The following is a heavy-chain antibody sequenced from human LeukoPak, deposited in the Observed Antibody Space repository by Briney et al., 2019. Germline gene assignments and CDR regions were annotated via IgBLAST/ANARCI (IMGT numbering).Heavy chain of an antibody. CDR1: GFTFDDYA. CDR2: ISWNSGSI. J-gene: IGHJ4*02. V-gene: IGHV3-9*01. D-gene: IGHD4-23*01. CDR3: AKDLAGYGGNYFDY. Sequence: PGGSLRLSCAASGFTFDDYALHWVRQAPGKGLEWVSGISWNSGSIRYADSVKGRFTISRDNAKNSLYLQMNSLRAEDTALYYCAKDLAGYGGNYFDYWGQGTLVTVSS.